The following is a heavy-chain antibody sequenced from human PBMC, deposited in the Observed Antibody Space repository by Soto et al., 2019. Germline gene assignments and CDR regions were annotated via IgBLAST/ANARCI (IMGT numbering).Heavy chain of an antibody. D-gene: IGHD3-22*01. CDR3: ARDDDYEANAFDY. Sequence: LRLSCAASGFTFSRYGMHWVRQAPGKGLEWVALIWNDGIRKVYVDSVKGRFTISRDNSKNTLDLQMNSLRAKDTAVYYCARDDDYEANAFDYWGPGTLVTVSS. J-gene: IGHJ4*02. V-gene: IGHV3-33*01. CDR1: GFTFSRYG. CDR2: IWNDGIRK.